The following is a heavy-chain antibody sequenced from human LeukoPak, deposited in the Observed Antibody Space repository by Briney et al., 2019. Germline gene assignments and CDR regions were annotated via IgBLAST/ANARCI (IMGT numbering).Heavy chain of an antibody. D-gene: IGHD3-9*01. Sequence: SETLSLTCTVSGGSISSSSYYWGWLRQPPGKGLEWIGSIYYSGSTYYNPSLKSRVTISVDTSKNQFSLKLSSVTAADTTVYYCARGNYDILTGYSRGDWFDPWGQGTLVTVSS. CDR1: GGSISSSSYY. V-gene: IGHV4-39*07. CDR2: IYYSGST. CDR3: ARGNYDILTGYSRGDWFDP. J-gene: IGHJ5*02.